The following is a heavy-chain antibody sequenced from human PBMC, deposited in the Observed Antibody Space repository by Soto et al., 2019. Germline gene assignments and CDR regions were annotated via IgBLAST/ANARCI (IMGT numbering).Heavy chain of an antibody. CDR1: GGSISSNNW. D-gene: IGHD3-3*01. CDR3: ARRFLEWSALYYYYGMDV. J-gene: IGHJ6*02. Sequence: SETLSLTCAVSGGSISSNNWWSWVRQPPGKGLEWIGEIYHSGSTNYNPSLKSRVTISIDKSKNQFSLKLSSVTAADTAVYFCARRFLEWSALYYYYGMDVWGQGTTVTVSS. V-gene: IGHV4-4*02. CDR2: IYHSGST.